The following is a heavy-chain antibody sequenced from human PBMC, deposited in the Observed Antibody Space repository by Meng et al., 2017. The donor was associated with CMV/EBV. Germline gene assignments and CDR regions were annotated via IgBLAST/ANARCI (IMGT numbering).Heavy chain of an antibody. Sequence: GESLKISCAASGFTFSSYSMNWVRQAPGKGLEWVAVIWYDGSNKYYADSVKGRFTISRDNSKNTLYLQMNSLRAEDTAVYYCAKDPHRGVGAFMRMRMRNAFDIWGQGTMVTVSS. CDR2: IWYDGSNK. D-gene: IGHD1-26*01. CDR3: AKDPHRGVGAFMRMRMRNAFDI. J-gene: IGHJ3*02. V-gene: IGHV3-33*06. CDR1: GFTFSSYS.